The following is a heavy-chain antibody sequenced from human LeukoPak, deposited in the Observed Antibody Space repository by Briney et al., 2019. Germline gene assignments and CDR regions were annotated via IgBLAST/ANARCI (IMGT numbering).Heavy chain of an antibody. J-gene: IGHJ4*02. CDR2: INPDGTYI. V-gene: IGHV3-74*01. Sequence: PGGSLRLSCVASGFILSSNWMYWVRHAPGKGPVWVSRINPDGTYIDYADSVKGRFIISRDDAKNTVYLQMNSLRADDTALYYCSRDLGLWGQGTLVTVSS. D-gene: IGHD1-26*01. CDR1: GFILSSNW. CDR3: SRDLGL.